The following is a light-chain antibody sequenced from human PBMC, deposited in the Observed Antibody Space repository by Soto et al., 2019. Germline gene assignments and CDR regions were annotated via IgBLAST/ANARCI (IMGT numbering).Light chain of an antibody. CDR3: QQSLA. CDR2: GAS. V-gene: IGKV3-20*01. CDR1: QSVSSSY. Sequence: EIVLTQSPGTLSLSPGERATISCRASQSVSSSYLAWYQHKPGQAPRLLIYGASSRATGIPDRFSGSGSGTDFTLTISRLEPEDFAVYYCQQSLAFGQGTKVEIK. J-gene: IGKJ1*01.